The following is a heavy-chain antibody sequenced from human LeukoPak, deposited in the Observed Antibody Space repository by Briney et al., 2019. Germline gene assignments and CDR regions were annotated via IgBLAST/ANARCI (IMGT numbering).Heavy chain of an antibody. J-gene: IGHJ4*02. Sequence: SETLSLTCTVSGGSISSYYWGWIRQPPGKGLEWIGSIYYSGSTYYNPSLKSRVTISVDTSKNQFSLKLSSVTAADTAVYYCARDSGGYSYGGIDYWGQGTLVTVSS. CDR2: IYYSGST. V-gene: IGHV4-39*07. CDR1: GGSISSYY. CDR3: ARDSGGYSYGGIDY. D-gene: IGHD5-18*01.